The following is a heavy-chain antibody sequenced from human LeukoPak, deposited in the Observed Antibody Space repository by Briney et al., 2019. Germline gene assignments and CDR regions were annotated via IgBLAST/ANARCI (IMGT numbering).Heavy chain of an antibody. D-gene: IGHD5-24*01. CDR1: GYTFTSYD. V-gene: IGHV1-8*01. CDR2: MNPNSGNT. CDR3: ARGFKDKLMATIGSDFDY. J-gene: IGHJ4*02. Sequence: EASVKVSCKASGYTFTSYDINWVRQATGQGLEWMGRMNPNSGNTGYAQKFQGRVTMTRNTSISTAYMELSSLRSEDTAVYYCARGFKDKLMATIGSDFDYWGQGTLVTVAS.